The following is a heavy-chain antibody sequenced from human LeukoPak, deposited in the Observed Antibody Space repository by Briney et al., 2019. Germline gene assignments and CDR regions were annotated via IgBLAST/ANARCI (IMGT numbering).Heavy chain of an antibody. CDR2: IYYSGST. J-gene: IGHJ4*02. CDR1: GGTISSYY. CDR3: ARWVRGNDY. Sequence: SETLSLTCTVSGGTISSYYWSWIRQPPGKGLEWIGYIYYSGSTNYNPSLKSRVTISVDTSKNQFSLKLSSVTAADTAVYYCARWVRGNDYWGQGTLVTVSS. D-gene: IGHD3-10*01. V-gene: IGHV4-59*01.